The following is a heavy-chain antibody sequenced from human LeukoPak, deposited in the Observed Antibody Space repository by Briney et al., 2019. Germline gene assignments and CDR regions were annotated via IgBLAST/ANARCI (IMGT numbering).Heavy chain of an antibody. V-gene: IGHV3-23*01. CDR1: AFTFGSFG. CDR2: ISDTGGST. J-gene: IGHJ4*02. D-gene: IGHD5-18*01. CDR3: AKGRIQSYMAPEY. Sequence: GGSLRLSCAASAFTFGSFGMSWVRQAPGKGLEWVSAISDTGGSTFYADSVKGRFTISRDNSKNTLYLQMNSLRAEDTAVYYCAKGRIQSYMAPEYWGQGTLVTVSS.